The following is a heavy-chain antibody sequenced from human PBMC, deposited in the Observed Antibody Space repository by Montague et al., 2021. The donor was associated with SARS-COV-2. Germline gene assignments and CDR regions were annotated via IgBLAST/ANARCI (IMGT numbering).Heavy chain of an antibody. CDR2: IYHTGXT. Sequence: TLSLTCTVSGGSISSGGYYWSWIRQHPGKGLEWFGYIYHTGXTXYXXXXKXRVTISKETSKNHFSLNLSSVTAADSAVYYCARDSGYYDSSGYSYDAFDIWGQGTKVTVSS. CDR3: ARDSGYYDSSGYSYDAFDI. D-gene: IGHD3-22*01. CDR1: GGSISSGGYY. V-gene: IGHV4-31*03. J-gene: IGHJ3*02.